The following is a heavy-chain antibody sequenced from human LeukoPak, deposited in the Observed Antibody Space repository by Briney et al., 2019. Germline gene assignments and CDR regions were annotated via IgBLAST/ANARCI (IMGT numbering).Heavy chain of an antibody. CDR1: GFIFSNYA. V-gene: IGHV3-23*01. J-gene: IGHJ4*02. Sequence: TGGSLRLSCAASGFIFSNYAMSWVRQAPGKGLEWVSSIKSSGSTTHYADSVKGRFTISRDNSKNTLYLQMNSLRAEDTAVYYCAKDRLAKYYDILTGYSDFDYWGQGTLVTVSS. CDR3: AKDRLAKYYDILTGYSDFDY. CDR2: IKSSGSTT. D-gene: IGHD3-9*01.